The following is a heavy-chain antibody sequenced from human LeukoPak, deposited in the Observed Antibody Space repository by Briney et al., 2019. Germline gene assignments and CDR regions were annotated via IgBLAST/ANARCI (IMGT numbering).Heavy chain of an antibody. CDR2: INPDGSVS. CDR3: ARDPHYGALDY. D-gene: IGHD3-16*01. Sequence: PGGSLRLSCAASGLTFSDSYMTWVRQAPGRGLEWVAIINPDGSVSSYVDSVRGRFTISRDNAGNPLFLQMNNLRAEDTALYFCARDPHYGALDYWGQGTLVTASS. J-gene: IGHJ4*02. V-gene: IGHV3-7*01. CDR1: GLTFSDSY.